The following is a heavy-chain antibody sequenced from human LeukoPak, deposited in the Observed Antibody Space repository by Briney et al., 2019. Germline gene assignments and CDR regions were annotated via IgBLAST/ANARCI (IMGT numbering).Heavy chain of an antibody. V-gene: IGHV4-31*03. CDR3: ARTPRPASVAAGNNWLDP. CDR2: VFYSGST. Sequence: PSETLSLTCTVSGGSIRSRDYYWSWIRQHPGKGLKWIGYVFYSGSTHYNPSLQSRVTISVDTSENQFSLKLSSVTAADTALYYCARTPRPASVAAGNNWLDPWGQGTLVTVSS. J-gene: IGHJ5*02. D-gene: IGHD2-15*01. CDR1: GGSIRSRDYY.